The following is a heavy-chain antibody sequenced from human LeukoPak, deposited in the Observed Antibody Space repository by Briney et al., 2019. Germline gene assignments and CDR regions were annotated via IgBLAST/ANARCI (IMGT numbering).Heavy chain of an antibody. V-gene: IGHV4-59*08. CDR3: ASLPRYSSGWLGY. CDR2: IYYSGST. D-gene: IGHD6-19*01. J-gene: IGHJ4*02. CDR1: GGSISSDY. Sequence: SETLSLTCTVSGGSISSDYWSWIRQPPGKGLEWIGYIYYSGSTNYNPSLKSRVTISVDTSKNQFSLKLTSVTAADTAVYYCASLPRYSSGWLGYWGQGTLVTVSS.